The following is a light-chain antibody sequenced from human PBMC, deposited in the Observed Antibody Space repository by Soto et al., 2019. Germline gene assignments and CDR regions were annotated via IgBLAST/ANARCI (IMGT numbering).Light chain of an antibody. CDR3: HHYGTSPPT. CDR2: GAS. V-gene: IGKV3-20*01. Sequence: EIVLTQSPGTLSLSPGERATLSCRASQSVTSSDLAWYQQKPGQAPRLPISGASSRATGIPDRFSGGGSGTDFTLTISRLEPEDFAVFYCHHYGTSPPTFGQGTKVDIK. J-gene: IGKJ1*01. CDR1: QSVTSSD.